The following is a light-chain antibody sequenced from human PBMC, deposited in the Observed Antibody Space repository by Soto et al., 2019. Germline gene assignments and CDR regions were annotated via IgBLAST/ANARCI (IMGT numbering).Light chain of an antibody. V-gene: IGLV1-44*01. J-gene: IGLJ2*01. Sequence: QPVLTQPPSASGTPGQRVTISCSGSSSNVRSNTVNWYQHLPGTAPKLLIYSNNLRPSGVPDRFSGSKSGTSASLAISGLQSEDESEYYCASWDDSLNGVVFGGGTKVTVL. CDR1: SSNVRSNT. CDR2: SNN. CDR3: ASWDDSLNGVV.